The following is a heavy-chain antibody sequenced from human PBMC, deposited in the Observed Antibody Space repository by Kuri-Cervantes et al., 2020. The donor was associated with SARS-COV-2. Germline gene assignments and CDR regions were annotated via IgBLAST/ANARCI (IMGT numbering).Heavy chain of an antibody. V-gene: IGHV1-69*05. CDR3: ATEGYSGTFDY. CDR1: GGTFSSYA. Sequence: SVKVSCKASGGTFSSYAISWVRQAPGQGLEWMGGIIPIFGTANYAQKLQGRVTMTTDTSTSTAYMELRSLRSDDTAVYYCATEGYSGTFDYWGQGTLVTVSS. D-gene: IGHD5-12*01. CDR2: IIPIFGTA. J-gene: IGHJ4*02.